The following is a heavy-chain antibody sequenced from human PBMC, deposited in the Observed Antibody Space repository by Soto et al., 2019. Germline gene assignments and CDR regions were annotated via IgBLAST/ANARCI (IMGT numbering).Heavy chain of an antibody. Sequence: PGGSLRLSCAASGFTFRIYAMSWVRQAPGKGLEWVSTSTGNGGTSYADFVRGRFTISRDNSKNTLYLQMNSLRAEDTAAYYCAKGAPGSGWLSNYWGQGTLVTVSS. CDR3: AKGAPGSGWLSNY. CDR1: GFTFRIYA. V-gene: IGHV3-23*01. CDR2: STGNGGT. D-gene: IGHD3-22*01. J-gene: IGHJ4*02.